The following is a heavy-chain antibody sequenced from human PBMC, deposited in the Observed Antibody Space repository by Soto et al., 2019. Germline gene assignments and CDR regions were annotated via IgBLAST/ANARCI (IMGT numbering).Heavy chain of an antibody. V-gene: IGHV1-69*06. D-gene: IGHD3-22*01. CDR3: ARSGDSSGYSWEDNWFDP. J-gene: IGHJ5*02. Sequence: QVQLVQSGAEVKKPGSSVKVSCKASGGTFSSYAISWVRQAPGQGLEWMGGIIPIFGTANYAQKFQGRVTMTTDTSTSTAYMELRSLRSDDTAVYYCARSGDSSGYSWEDNWFDPWGQGTLVTVSS. CDR2: IIPIFGTA. CDR1: GGTFSSYA.